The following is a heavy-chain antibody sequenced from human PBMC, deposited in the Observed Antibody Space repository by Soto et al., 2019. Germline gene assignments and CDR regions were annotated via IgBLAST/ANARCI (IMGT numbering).Heavy chain of an antibody. V-gene: IGHV3-33*01. CDR1: GFTFSSYG. J-gene: IGHJ3*02. CDR2: IWYDGSNK. CDR3: ARDFGSNGVSGMGAFDI. D-gene: IGHD2-15*01. Sequence: GGSLRLSCAASGFTFSSYGMHWVRQAPGKGLEWVAVIWYDGSNKYYADSVKGRFTISRDNSKNTLYLQMNSLRAEDTAVYYCARDFGSNGVSGMGAFDIWGQGTMVTVSS.